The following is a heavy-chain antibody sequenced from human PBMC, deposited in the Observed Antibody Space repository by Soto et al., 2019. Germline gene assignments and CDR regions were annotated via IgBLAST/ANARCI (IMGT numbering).Heavy chain of an antibody. CDR3: ARDRVVNGNRTPDGFDP. CDR1: GDSITGGSISSTTYY. CDR2: FFIGGNT. V-gene: IGHV4-39*07. D-gene: IGHD1-20*01. Sequence: PSETLSLTCTVSGDSITGGSISSTTYYWGWMRQPPGKGLEWIASFFIGGNTYYNPSLKSRVTTSVDTSKNQFSLKLSSVTAADTAVYYCARDRVVNGNRTPDGFDPWGQGTLVTVSS. J-gene: IGHJ5*02.